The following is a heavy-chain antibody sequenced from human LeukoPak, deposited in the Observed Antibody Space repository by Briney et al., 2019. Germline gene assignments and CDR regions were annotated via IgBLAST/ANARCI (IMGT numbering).Heavy chain of an antibody. J-gene: IGHJ4*02. D-gene: IGHD3-16*02. CDR3: ARAYYDYIWGTYLPFAY. CDR1: GFTVSSNY. CDR2: IYSGGST. Sequence: GGSLRLSCAASGFTVSSNYMSWVRQAPGKGLEWVSVIYSGGSTYYADSVKGRFTISRDNSKNTLYLQMNSLRAEDTAAYYCARAYYDYIWGTYLPFAYWGQGILVIVSS. V-gene: IGHV3-53*01.